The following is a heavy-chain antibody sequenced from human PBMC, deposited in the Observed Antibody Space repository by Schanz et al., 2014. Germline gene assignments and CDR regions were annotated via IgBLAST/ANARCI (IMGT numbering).Heavy chain of an antibody. CDR2: IWYDENNK. CDR1: GFTFSSYG. CDR3: ARANFRRKINFDY. Sequence: QVQLVESGGGVVQFGRSLRLSCVASGFTFSSYGMHWVRQAPGKGLEWVAVIWYDENNKYYADSVKGRFTMSRDNSKKTCYLKMNSRRAEDRAVDYCARANFRRKINFDYWGRGTLVTVSS. V-gene: IGHV3-33*01. J-gene: IGHJ4*02.